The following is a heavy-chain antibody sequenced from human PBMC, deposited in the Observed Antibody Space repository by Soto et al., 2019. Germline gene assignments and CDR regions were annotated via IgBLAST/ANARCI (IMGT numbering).Heavy chain of an antibody. V-gene: IGHV3-13*04. CDR2: IGTSGDT. CDR3: ARGALGFDP. Sequence: EVQVVESGGGLVQPGGSLRLSCAASGFTFSRYDMHWVRQATGRGLEWVSGIGTSGDTYYAGSVKGRFTISRENAKNSVYLQMNSLSAGDTAVYYCARGALGFDPWGQGTLVAVYS. J-gene: IGHJ5*02. CDR1: GFTFSRYD. D-gene: IGHD6-6*01.